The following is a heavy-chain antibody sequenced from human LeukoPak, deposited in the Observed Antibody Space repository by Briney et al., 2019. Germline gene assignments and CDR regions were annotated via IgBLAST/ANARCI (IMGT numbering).Heavy chain of an antibody. CDR3: ARRGPQGKYFDL. J-gene: IGHJ2*01. CDR1: GGPFSGYY. Sequence: KPSKTLSLTCAVYGGPFSGYYWSGIPQPPGKGLEGIGEIKHSGSTNYNPSLKSRVTISVDTSKNQLSLKLSSVTAADTAVYYCARRGPQGKYFDLWGRGTLVTVSS. V-gene: IGHV4-34*01. CDR2: IKHSGST.